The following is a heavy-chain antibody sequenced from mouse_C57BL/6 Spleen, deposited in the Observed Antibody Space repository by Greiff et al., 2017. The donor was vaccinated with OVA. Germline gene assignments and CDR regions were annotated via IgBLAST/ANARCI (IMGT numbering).Heavy chain of an antibody. CDR1: GFTFSDYG. CDR2: ISSGSSTI. CDR3: ARPNYGSSYGWFAD. D-gene: IGHD1-1*01. Sequence: EVKVVESGGGLVKPGGSLKLSCAASGFTFSDYGMHWVRQAPEKGLEWVAYISSGSSTIYYADTVKGRFTISRDNAKNTLFLQMTRLKSEDTAMYDSARPNYGSSYGWFADWGKGTLVTVSA. J-gene: IGHJ3*01. V-gene: IGHV5-17*01.